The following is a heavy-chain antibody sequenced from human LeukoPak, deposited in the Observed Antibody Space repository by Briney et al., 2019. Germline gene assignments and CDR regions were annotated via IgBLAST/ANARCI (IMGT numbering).Heavy chain of an antibody. CDR3: ARPPDCGGDCYKYLQQ. CDR1: AHTLINYY. Sequence: ASVKVSCKASAHTLINYYIHWVRQAPGQGVEWVGIINPSGDITNYAQKFQCRVTLTRDTSTSTVYMELSSLTSEDTALYYCARPPDCGGDCYKYLQQWGQGTLVIVSS. J-gene: IGHJ1*01. V-gene: IGHV1-46*01. D-gene: IGHD2-21*02. CDR2: INPSGDIT.